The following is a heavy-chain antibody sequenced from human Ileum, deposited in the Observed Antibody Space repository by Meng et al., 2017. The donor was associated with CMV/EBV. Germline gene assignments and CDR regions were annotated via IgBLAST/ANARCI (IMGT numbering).Heavy chain of an antibody. D-gene: IGHD3-16*01. CDR1: GFIFVHYE. CDR3: ARGRPTTPEGGQVFDY. Sequence: GGLLRPPCGAPGFIFVHYEMHWARQAPGRGLEWIAYISSAGDATHYADSVKGRFTISRHNGENSVYLEMHGLGADDWAVYYCARGRPTTPEGGQVFDYWGQGTLVTVSS. V-gene: IGHV3-48*03. J-gene: IGHJ4*02. CDR2: ISSAGDAT.